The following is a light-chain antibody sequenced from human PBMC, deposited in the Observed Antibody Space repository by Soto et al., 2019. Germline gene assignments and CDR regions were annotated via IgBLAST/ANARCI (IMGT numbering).Light chain of an antibody. CDR2: GAV. J-gene: IGKJ1*01. Sequence: EIVLTQSPGTLSLSPGQRATLSCRASQNIRSNYVAWFQQTPGQAPRLLIYGAVNKAAGIPDRFSGSGSGTEFTLTISSLEPKDFVVYYCQQYHSPPLTFGQGTKVEIK. CDR1: QNIRSNY. V-gene: IGKV3-20*01. CDR3: QQYHSPPLT.